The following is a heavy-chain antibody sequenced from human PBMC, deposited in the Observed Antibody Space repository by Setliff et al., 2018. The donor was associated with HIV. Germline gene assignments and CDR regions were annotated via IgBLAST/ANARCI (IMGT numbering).Heavy chain of an antibody. CDR1: GDRTGNSYYY. D-gene: IGHD6-13*01. V-gene: IGHV4-39*07. Sequence: AEALSLTSDVAGDRTGNSYYYWAWIRQSPGRGLEWIGSVYYSGITHYNPSLESRATISVDTSMNYLSLHLTAVTAADTAVYFCARESLSATDSYNYHYMDVWGKGTTVTVSS. CDR2: VYYSGIT. CDR3: ARESLSATDSYNYHYMDV. J-gene: IGHJ6*03.